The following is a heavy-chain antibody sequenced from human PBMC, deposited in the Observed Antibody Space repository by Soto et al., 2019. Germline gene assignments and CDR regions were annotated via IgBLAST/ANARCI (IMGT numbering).Heavy chain of an antibody. V-gene: IGHV6-1*01. CDR3: ARGPYGVKTRWFDP. D-gene: IGHD4-17*01. CDR1: VDSVSSNSAA. CDR2: TYYRSKWYN. Sequence: SQTLSLTCAISVDSVSSNSAAWNWIRQSPSRGLEWLGRTYYRSKWYNDYAVSVKGRITINPDTSKNQFSLQLNSVTPEDTAVYYCARGPYGVKTRWFDPWGQGTLVTVSS. J-gene: IGHJ5*02.